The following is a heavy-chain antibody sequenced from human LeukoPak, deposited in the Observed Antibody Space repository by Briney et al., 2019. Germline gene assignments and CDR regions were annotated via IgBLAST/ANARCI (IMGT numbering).Heavy chain of an antibody. D-gene: IGHD2-15*01. CDR2: MKLDGSEE. CDR1: GFTSRSYW. V-gene: IGHV3-7*01. J-gene: IGHJ5*02. CDR3: ARWARYCSSGSCYSWFDP. Sequence: GGSLRLSCAASGFTSRSYWMSWVRQAPGKGLEWVANMKLDGSEEYYVDSVKGRFTISSDNAKNSLYLQMNSLRVDDTAVYYCARWARYCSSGSCYSWFDPWGQGTLVTVSS.